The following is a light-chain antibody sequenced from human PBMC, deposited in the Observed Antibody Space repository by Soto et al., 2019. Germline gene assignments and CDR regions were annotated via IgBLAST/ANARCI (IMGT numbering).Light chain of an antibody. Sequence: QSVLTQPASVSGSPGQSITISCTGTSSDVGSYNLVSWYQQHPGKAPKLMIYEGSKRPSGVSNRFSGSKSGNTASLTISGLQAEDEADYYCCSYAGSFRYVFGTGTKVTVL. CDR1: SSDVGSYNL. CDR2: EGS. J-gene: IGLJ1*01. CDR3: CSYAGSFRYV. V-gene: IGLV2-23*01.